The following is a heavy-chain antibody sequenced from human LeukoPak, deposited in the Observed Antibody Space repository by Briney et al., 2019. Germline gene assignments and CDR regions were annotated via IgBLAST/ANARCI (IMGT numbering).Heavy chain of an antibody. Sequence: PGGSLRLSCAASGFTFSDYYMSWVRQAPGKGLEWVSYISSSGNTIDYADSVEGRFTISRDNAKNSLYLQMNNLRAEDTAVYYCSRLRGYSYGYADYWGQGALVSVSS. D-gene: IGHD5-18*01. CDR3: SRLRGYSYGYADY. V-gene: IGHV3-11*04. J-gene: IGHJ4*02. CDR1: GFTFSDYY. CDR2: ISSSGNTI.